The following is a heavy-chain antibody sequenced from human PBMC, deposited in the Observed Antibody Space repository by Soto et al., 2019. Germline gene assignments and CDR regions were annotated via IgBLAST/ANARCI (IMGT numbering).Heavy chain of an antibody. CDR3: ARERSGWPHGGHDY. CDR2: ISYDGSNK. D-gene: IGHD6-19*01. CDR1: GFTFSSYA. Sequence: LRLSCAASGFTFSSYAMHWVRQAPGKGLEWVAVISYDGSNKYYADSVKGRFTISRDNSKNTLYLQMNSLRAEDTAVYYCARERSGWPHGGHDYWGQGTLVTVPS. V-gene: IGHV3-30-3*01. J-gene: IGHJ4*02.